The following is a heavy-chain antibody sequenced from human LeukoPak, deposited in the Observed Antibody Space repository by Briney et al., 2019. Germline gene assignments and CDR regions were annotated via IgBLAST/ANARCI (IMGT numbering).Heavy chain of an antibody. CDR1: GYTFTSYG. J-gene: IGHJ3*02. CDR3: ARASLGLLWFGELYAFDI. Sequence: ASVKVSCKASGYTFTSYGISWVRQAPGQGLEWMGGIIPIFGTANYAQKFQGRVTITADKSTSTAYMELSSLRSEDTAVYYCARASLGLLWFGELYAFDIWGQGTMVTVSS. CDR2: IIPIFGTA. V-gene: IGHV1-69*06. D-gene: IGHD3-10*01.